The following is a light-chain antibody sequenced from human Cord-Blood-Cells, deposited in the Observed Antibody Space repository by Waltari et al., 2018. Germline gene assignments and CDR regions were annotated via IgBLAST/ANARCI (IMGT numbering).Light chain of an antibody. V-gene: IGLV2-14*01. CDR2: DVS. Sequence: QSALTQPASVSGSPAQSYTITCTGTSMSVCGHNNVSWYQQHPSKAPNLMIYDVSNRHTGVSKRYSGSKSGNTASLTISGLQAEDDADYYCSSYTSSSTDVFGTGTKVTVL. CDR3: SSYTSSSTDV. CDR1: SMSVCGHNN. J-gene: IGLJ1*01.